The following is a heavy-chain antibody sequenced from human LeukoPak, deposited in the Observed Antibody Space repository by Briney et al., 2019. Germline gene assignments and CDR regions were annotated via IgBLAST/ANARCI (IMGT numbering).Heavy chain of an antibody. CDR2: TIPNYGTA. CDR3: AREIGLSSSGWYERMRKRNGLDV. D-gene: IGHD6-19*01. V-gene: IGHV1-69*13. J-gene: IGHJ6*02. CDR1: GYTLTELS. Sequence: ASVKVSCKVSGYTLTELSMHWVRQAPGQGLEWMGGTIPNYGTANYAQKFQGRVTITADEPTSTAYMELSSLRSEDTAIYYCAREIGLSSSGWYERMRKRNGLDVWGQGTTVTVSS.